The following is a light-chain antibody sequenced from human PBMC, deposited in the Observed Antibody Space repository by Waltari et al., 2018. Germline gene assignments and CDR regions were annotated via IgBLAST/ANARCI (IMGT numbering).Light chain of an antibody. V-gene: IGKV3-20*01. CDR3: QQYGSSVMYT. CDR1: QSLTKRY. CDR2: GAS. J-gene: IGKJ2*01. Sequence: EIVLTQSPGTLSLSPGERATLSCRASQSLTKRYLAWYQQKPGQAPRPLIYGASSRAASITDRFSGSGSGTDFTLTISRLEPEDFAVYYCQQYGSSVMYTFGQGTNLEIK.